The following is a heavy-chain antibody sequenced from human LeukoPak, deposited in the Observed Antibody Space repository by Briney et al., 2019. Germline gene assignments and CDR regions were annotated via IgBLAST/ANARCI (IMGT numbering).Heavy chain of an antibody. D-gene: IGHD2-21*01. CDR1: GFTFRDYY. V-gene: IGHV3-11*03. J-gene: IGHJ3*02. CDR3: VRTCDAVTGAFDI. Sequence: GGSLRLSCAASGFTFRDYYMSWIRQAPGKGLEWVSYISSSGSYTKKADSVEGRFTIFRDNAKNSMYLQMNSLRAEDTAVYYCVRTCDAVTGAFDIWGQGTMVTVSS. CDR2: ISSSGSYT.